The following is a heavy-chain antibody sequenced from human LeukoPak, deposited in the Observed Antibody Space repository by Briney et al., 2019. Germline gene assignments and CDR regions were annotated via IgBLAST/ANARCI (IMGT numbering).Heavy chain of an antibody. CDR3: ARSLYYDTSGPFDF. V-gene: IGHV1-2*02. CDR1: GYTFTGYY. D-gene: IGHD3-22*01. CDR2: INPNSGGT. Sequence: ASVKVSCKASGYTFTGYYMHWVRQAPGQGLEWMGWINPNSGGTNYAQKFQGRVTMTRDTSISTAYMELSRLRSDDTAMYYCARSLYYDTSGPFDFWGQGALVSVSS. J-gene: IGHJ4*02.